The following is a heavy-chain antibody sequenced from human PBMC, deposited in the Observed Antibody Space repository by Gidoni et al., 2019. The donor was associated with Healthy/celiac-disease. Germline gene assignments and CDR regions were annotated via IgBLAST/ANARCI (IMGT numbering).Heavy chain of an antibody. J-gene: IGHJ6*03. D-gene: IGHD2-2*01. V-gene: IGHV1-69*01. CDR2: IIPIFGTA. CDR1: GCTFSSYA. CDR3: ARSRKRYALGYCSSTSCPPPYYYYYMDV. Sequence: QVQLVQSGAEVKKPGSSVKVSCKASGCTFSSYAISWVRQAPGQGLEWMGGIIPIFGTANYAQKFQGRVTITADESTSTAYMELSSLRSEDTAVYYCARSRKRYALGYCSSTSCPPPYYYYYMDVWGKGTTVTVSS.